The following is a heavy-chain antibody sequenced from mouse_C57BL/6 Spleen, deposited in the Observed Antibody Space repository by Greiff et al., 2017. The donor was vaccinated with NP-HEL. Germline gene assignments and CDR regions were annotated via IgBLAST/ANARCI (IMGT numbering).Heavy chain of an antibody. CDR1: GYTFTDYY. CDR2: INPNTGGN. J-gene: IGHJ4*01. CDR3: ARCYYGSSYYAMDY. D-gene: IGHD1-1*01. V-gene: IGHV1-26*01. Sequence: EVQLQQSGPELVKPGASVKISCKASGYTFTDYYMNWVKQSHGKSLEWIGDINPNTGGNSYNQKFKGKATLTVDKSSSTAYMELRSLTSEDSAVYYCARCYYGSSYYAMDYWGQGTSVTVSS.